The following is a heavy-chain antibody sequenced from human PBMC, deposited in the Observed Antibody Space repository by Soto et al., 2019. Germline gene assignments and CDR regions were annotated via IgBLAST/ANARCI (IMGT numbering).Heavy chain of an antibody. CDR2: ISSSSSYI. J-gene: IGHJ6*02. CDR1: GFTFSSYS. Sequence: GGSLRLSCAASGFTFSSYSMNWVRQAPGKGLEWVSSISSSSSYIYYADSVKGRFTISRDNAKNSLYLQMNSLRAEDTAVYYCARGGFGELVPDYGMDVWGQGTTVTVSS. CDR3: ARGGFGELVPDYGMDV. D-gene: IGHD3-10*01. V-gene: IGHV3-21*01.